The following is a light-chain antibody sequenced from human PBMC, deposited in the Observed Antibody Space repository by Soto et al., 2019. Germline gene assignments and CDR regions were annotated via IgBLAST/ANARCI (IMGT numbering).Light chain of an antibody. V-gene: IGKV3-11*01. CDR1: QSVTLY. J-gene: IGKJ5*01. CDR2: DAS. CDR3: QKRSNWPPT. Sequence: EIVLTQSPATLSLSPGERAILSCRASQSVTLYLAWYQQKPGQAPRLLIYDASNRATGIPARFSGSGSGTNFTITNSRLAPEDFEVYCCQKRSNWPPTFGQGTRLEI.